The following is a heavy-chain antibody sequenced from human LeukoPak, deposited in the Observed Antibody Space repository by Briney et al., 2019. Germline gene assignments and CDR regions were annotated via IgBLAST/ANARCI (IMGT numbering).Heavy chain of an antibody. D-gene: IGHD3-22*01. V-gene: IGHV1-69*02. CDR3: ASEKDYYDSTAPFDY. CDR2: IIPILGIA. J-gene: IGHJ4*02. CDR1: GGTFSSYT. Sequence: SSVKVSCKASGGTFSSYTISWVRQAPGQGLEWMGRIIPILGIANYAQKFQGRVTMTRDTSTSTVYMELSSLRSEDTAVYYCASEKDYYDSTAPFDYWGQGTLVTVSS.